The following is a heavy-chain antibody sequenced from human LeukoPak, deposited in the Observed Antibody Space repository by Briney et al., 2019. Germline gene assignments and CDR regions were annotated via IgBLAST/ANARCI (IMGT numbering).Heavy chain of an antibody. J-gene: IGHJ4*02. Sequence: SETLSLTCTVSGGSVSSGSYYWSWIRQPPGKGLEWIGYIYYSGSTNYNPSLKSRVTISVDTSKNQFSLKLSSVTAAGTAVYYCARDTEVRGVFYFDYWGQGTLVTVSS. D-gene: IGHD3-10*01. CDR3: ARDTEVRGVFYFDY. V-gene: IGHV4-61*01. CDR2: IYYSGST. CDR1: GGSVSSGSYY.